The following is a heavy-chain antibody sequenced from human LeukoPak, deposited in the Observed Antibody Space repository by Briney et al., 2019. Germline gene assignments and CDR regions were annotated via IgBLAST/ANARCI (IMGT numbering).Heavy chain of an antibody. CDR3: ARDFQLAAAGNPSGHY. Sequence: GASVKVSCKASGYTFTSYYMHWVRQAPGQGLEWMGIINPSGGSTSYAQKFQGRVTMTRDTSTSTVYMELSSLRSEDTAVYYCARDFQLAAAGNPSGHYWGQGTLVIVSS. CDR1: GYTFTSYY. CDR2: INPSGGST. V-gene: IGHV1-46*01. J-gene: IGHJ4*02. D-gene: IGHD6-13*01.